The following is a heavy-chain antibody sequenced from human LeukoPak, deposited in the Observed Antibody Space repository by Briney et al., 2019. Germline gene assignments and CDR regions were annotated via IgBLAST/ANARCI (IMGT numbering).Heavy chain of an antibody. CDR2: ISSDGSST. Sequence: GGSLRLSCAASGFTFSTYWMHWVRQAPGKGLVWVSRISSDGSSTSYADSVKGRFTISRDNAKNTLYLQMNNLRAEDTAVYYCAGSELPGSYLYWGQGTLVTVSS. CDR1: GFTFSTYW. J-gene: IGHJ4*02. V-gene: IGHV3-74*01. D-gene: IGHD3-10*01. CDR3: AGSELPGSYLY.